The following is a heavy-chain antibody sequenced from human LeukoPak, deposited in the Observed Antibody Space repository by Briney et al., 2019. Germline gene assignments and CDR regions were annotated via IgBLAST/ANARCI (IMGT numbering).Heavy chain of an antibody. V-gene: IGHV4-59*01. J-gene: IGHJ4*02. Sequence: SETLSLTCTVSGGSISSYYWSWIRQPPGKGLEWIGYISYSGSTNYNPSLKSRVTISVDTSENQFSLKLSSVTAADTAVYYCARAEMATIQYFNYWGQGTLVTVSS. CDR2: ISYSGST. CDR3: ARAEMATIQYFNY. D-gene: IGHD5-24*01. CDR1: GGSISSYY.